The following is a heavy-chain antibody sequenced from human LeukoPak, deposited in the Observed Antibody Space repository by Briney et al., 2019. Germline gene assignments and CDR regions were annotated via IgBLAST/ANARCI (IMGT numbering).Heavy chain of an antibody. V-gene: IGHV3-48*03. CDR1: GFTFSSYE. Sequence: PGGSLRLSCAASGFTFSSYEMNWVRQAPGKGLEWVSYISSSGSTIYYADSVKGRFTISRDNSKNTLYLQMNSLRAEDTAVYYCAKDAVTGVYTFGYWGQGTLVTVSS. J-gene: IGHJ4*02. CDR3: AKDAVTGVYTFGY. CDR2: ISSSGSTI. D-gene: IGHD1-14*01.